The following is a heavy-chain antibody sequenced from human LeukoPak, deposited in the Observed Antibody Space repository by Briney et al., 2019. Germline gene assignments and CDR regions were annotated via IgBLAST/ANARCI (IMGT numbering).Heavy chain of an antibody. CDR2: IYYSGST. V-gene: IGHV4-39*01. D-gene: IGHD1-20*01. CDR1: GGSISSSSYY. Sequence: SETLSLTCTVSGGSISSSSYYWGWIRQPPGKGLEWIGSIYYSGSTYYNPSLKSRVTISVDTSKNQFSLKLSSLTAADTAVYYCARHRNNWNPNYYYYYMDVWGKGTTVTVSS. CDR3: ARHRNNWNPNYYYYYMDV. J-gene: IGHJ6*03.